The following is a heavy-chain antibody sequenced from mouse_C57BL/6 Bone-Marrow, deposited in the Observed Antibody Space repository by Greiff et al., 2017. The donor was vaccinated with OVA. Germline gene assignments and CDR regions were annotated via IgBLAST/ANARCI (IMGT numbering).Heavy chain of an antibody. Sequence: QVQLQQPGAELVRPGSSVKLSCKASGYTFTSYWMHWVKQRPIQGLEWIGNIDPSDSETHYNQKFKDKATLTVDKSSSTAYMQLSSLTSEDAAVYYCARLGYYEDWFAYWGQGTLVTVSA. V-gene: IGHV1-52*01. CDR1: GYTFTSYW. CDR3: ARLGYYEDWFAY. J-gene: IGHJ3*01. CDR2: IDPSDSET. D-gene: IGHD1-1*01.